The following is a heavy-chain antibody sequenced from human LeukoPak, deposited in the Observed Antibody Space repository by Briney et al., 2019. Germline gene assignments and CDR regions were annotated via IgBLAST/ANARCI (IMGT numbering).Heavy chain of an antibody. CDR1: GYTFTGYY. CDR2: INPNSGGT. V-gene: IGHV1-2*06. D-gene: IGHD1-7*01. J-gene: IGHJ4*02. CDR3: ARDLDWNYEFYYFDY. Sequence: ASVKVSCKASGYTFTGYYMHWVRQAPGQGLEWMGRINPNSGGTNYAQKFQGRVTITRDTSISTAYMELSRLRSDDTAVYYCARDLDWNYEFYYFDYWGQGTLVTVSS.